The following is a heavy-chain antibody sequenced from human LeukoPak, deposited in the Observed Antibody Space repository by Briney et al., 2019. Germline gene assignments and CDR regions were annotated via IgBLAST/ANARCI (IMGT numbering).Heavy chain of an antibody. CDR3: ARHRGYSYGYSAYMDV. V-gene: IGHV4-38-2*01. CDR2: IYHSGST. CDR1: GYSISSGYY. D-gene: IGHD5-18*01. Sequence: SETLPLTCAVSGYSISSGYYWGWIRQPPGKGLEWIGSIYHSGSTYYNPSLKSRVTISVDTSKNQSSLKLSSVTAADTAVYYCARHRGYSYGYSAYMDVWGKGATVTVSS. J-gene: IGHJ6*03.